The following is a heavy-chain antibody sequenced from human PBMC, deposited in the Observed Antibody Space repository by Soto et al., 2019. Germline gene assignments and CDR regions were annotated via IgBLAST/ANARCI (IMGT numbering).Heavy chain of an antibody. CDR1: GGSISSYY. V-gene: IGHV4-59*08. CDR3: ARFNWDFDL. CDR2: IYYSGST. Sequence: QVQLQESGPGLVKPSETLSLTCTVSGGSISSYYWSWIRQPPGKGLEWIGYIYYSGSTNYNPSIKSRVTISVDTSKNQFSLKLSSVTAADTAVYYCARFNWDFDLWGRGTLVTVSS. J-gene: IGHJ2*01.